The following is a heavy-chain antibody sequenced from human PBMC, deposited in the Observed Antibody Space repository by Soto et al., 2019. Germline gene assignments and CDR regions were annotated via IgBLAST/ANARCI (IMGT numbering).Heavy chain of an antibody. CDR2: IYYSGST. CDR3: ARDSPQSGMNWFDP. D-gene: IGHD6-19*01. Sequence: LCGGSISSGDYYWSWIRQPPGKGLECIGYIYYSGSTYYNPSLKSRVTISVDTSKNQFSLKLSSVTAADTAVYYCARDSPQSGMNWFDPWGQGTLVTVSS. V-gene: IGHV4-30-4*01. J-gene: IGHJ5*02. CDR1: GGSISSGDYY.